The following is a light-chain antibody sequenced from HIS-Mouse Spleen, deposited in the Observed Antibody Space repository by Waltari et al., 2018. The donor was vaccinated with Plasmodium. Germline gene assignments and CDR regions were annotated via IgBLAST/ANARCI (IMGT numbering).Light chain of an antibody. J-gene: IGKJ4*01. V-gene: IGKV3-15*01. Sequence: EIVMTQSPATLSVSPGERATLSCRASQSVSSNLAWYQQKPGQAPRLLIYGASTRATGIPARFSGSGSGTEFTLTISSLQSEDFAVYYCQQYYSPPPLTFGGGTKVEIK. CDR3: QQYYSPPPLT. CDR2: GAS. CDR1: QSVSSN.